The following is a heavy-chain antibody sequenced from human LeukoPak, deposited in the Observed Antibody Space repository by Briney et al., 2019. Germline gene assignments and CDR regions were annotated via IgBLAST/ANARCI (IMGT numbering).Heavy chain of an antibody. D-gene: IGHD6-6*01. J-gene: IGHJ6*02. Sequence: PEASVKVSCKDSGGTFSSYAISWVRQAPGQGLEWMGGIIPIFGTANYAQKFQGRVTIIADESTSTAYMELSSLRSEDTAVYYCARVSIAARSPYYYGMDVWGQGTTVTVSS. CDR2: IIPIFGTA. V-gene: IGHV1-69*01. CDR3: ARVSIAARSPYYYGMDV. CDR1: GGTFSSYA.